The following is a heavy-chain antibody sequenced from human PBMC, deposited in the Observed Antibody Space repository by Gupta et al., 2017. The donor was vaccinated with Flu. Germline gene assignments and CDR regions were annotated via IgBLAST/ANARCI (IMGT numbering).Heavy chain of an antibody. Sequence: QVTLTESGPTPVRHTQTLTLTCTFSGFSISTTGMDVGWNRPAPGVDLAWFAVIYSHAHTRYSPYLGNRRTITKDTSKSQVFLTVTSRDPEDTATDYCAHWPTEISCDRGYFDFWGQGILVTVSS. D-gene: IGHD5-24*01. CDR3: AHWPTEISCDRGYFDF. J-gene: IGHJ4*02. CDR1: GFSISTTGMD. V-gene: IGHV2-5*01. CDR2: IYSHAHT.